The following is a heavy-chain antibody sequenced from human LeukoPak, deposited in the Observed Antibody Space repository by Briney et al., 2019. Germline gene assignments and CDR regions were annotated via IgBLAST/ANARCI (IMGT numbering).Heavy chain of an antibody. V-gene: IGHV1-2*02. CDR2: INPHSGDT. J-gene: IGHJ3*02. D-gene: IGHD2/OR15-2a*01. CDR1: GYSFTGYY. CDR3: ARYFTGYDAFDI. Sequence: GASVKVSCKASGYSFTGYYIHWVRQAPGQGLEWMGWINPHSGDTNYAQKFQGRVTMTRDTSINTAYMELSSLRSDDTAMYYCARYFTGYDAFDIWGQGTMVTVSS.